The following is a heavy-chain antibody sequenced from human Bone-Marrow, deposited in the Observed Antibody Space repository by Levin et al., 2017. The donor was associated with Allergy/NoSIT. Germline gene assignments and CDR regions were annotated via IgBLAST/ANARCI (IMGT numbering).Heavy chain of an antibody. J-gene: IGHJ6*03. V-gene: IGHV3-7*01. CDR1: RSIFNTYW. CDR3: AAGAGYYINV. Sequence: GVLKISCVASRSIFNTYWMNWVRQAPGKGLEWVAIIKHDGSETHYVDSVKGRFTVSRDHAESSLYLQMNSLRAEDTAVYYCAAGAGYYINVWGKGTTVTVSS. D-gene: IGHD4/OR15-4a*01. CDR2: IKHDGSET.